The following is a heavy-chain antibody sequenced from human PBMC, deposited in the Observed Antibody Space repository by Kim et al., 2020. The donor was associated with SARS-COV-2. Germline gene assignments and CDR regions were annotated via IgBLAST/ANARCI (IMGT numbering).Heavy chain of an antibody. V-gene: IGHV3-23*01. CDR1: GLTLRSYA. CDR2: ITRGGDT. Sequence: GGSLRLSCAASGLTLRSYAMNWVRQGPGKGLEWVSSITRGGDTYYAASVKGRFTISRDNFKDTLSLQMNSLRAEDTGNYYCVPCVTLADRRGWCTFFDHWGQVTLLTVS. J-gene: IGHJ4*02. CDR3: VPCVTLADRRGWCTFFDH. D-gene: IGHD3-22*01.